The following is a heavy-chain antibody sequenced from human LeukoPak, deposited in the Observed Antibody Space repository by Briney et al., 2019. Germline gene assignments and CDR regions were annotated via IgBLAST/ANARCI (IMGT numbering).Heavy chain of an antibody. J-gene: IGHJ4*02. CDR3: AKPQTTGKSGFDH. Sequence: PGGSLRLSCAASGFTFNNYAMHWVRQAPGKGLEWVSLISADGGGTYYADSMKGRFTISRDNSKNSLYLQMNSLRTEDTALYYCAKPQTTGKSGFDHWGQGTLVTVSS. V-gene: IGHV3-43*02. D-gene: IGHD4-11*01. CDR1: GFTFNNYA. CDR2: ISADGGGT.